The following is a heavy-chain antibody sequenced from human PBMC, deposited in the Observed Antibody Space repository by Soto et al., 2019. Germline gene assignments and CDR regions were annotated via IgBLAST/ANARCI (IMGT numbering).Heavy chain of an antibody. Sequence: PGGSLRLSCAASGFTFSSYGMHWVRQAPGKGLEWVAVISYDGSNKYYADSVKGRFTISRDNSKNTLYLQMNSLRAEDTAVYYCAKDPALRYFGWFIDYWGQGT. V-gene: IGHV3-30*18. J-gene: IGHJ4*02. CDR2: ISYDGSNK. CDR1: GFTFSSYG. D-gene: IGHD3-9*01. CDR3: AKDPALRYFGWFIDY.